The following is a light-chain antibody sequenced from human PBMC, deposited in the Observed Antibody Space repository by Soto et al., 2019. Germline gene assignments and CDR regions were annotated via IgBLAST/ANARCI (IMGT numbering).Light chain of an antibody. V-gene: IGKV1-39*01. CDR1: QSISDY. Sequence: DIQMTQSPSSLSVSVGDRVAITCRATQSISDYLNWYQQKPGKALKLLIYGASNLQSGVPSRFSGSGSGTDFTLTISGLQPEDFAIYYCQQSYSSPFTFGPGTKVDVK. J-gene: IGKJ3*01. CDR3: QQSYSSPFT. CDR2: GAS.